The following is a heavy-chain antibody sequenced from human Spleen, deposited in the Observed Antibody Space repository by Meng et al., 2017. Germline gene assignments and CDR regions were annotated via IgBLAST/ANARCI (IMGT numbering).Heavy chain of an antibody. V-gene: IGHV1-2*06. J-gene: IGHJ6*02. D-gene: IGHD2-15*01. CDR1: GYTFTDYY. Sequence: ASVKVSCKPSGYTFTDYYIHWVRQAPGEGLEWMGQINPDNGGTKYAQTFQGRVTMTRDTSISTAYMELRRLRADDTAVYYCATHGLLLRVRYFYGVDVWGQGTTVTVSS. CDR3: ATHGLLLRVRYFYGVDV. CDR2: INPDNGGT.